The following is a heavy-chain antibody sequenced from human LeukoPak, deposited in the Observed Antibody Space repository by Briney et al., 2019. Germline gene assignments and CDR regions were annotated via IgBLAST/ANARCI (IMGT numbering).Heavy chain of an antibody. CDR2: VRYDGNNE. V-gene: IGHV3-30*02. CDR1: GFVFSDYG. CDR3: ARVAGGKFHLDY. Sequence: GGSLRLSCAASGFVFSDYGMHWVRQAPGKGLEWVAFVRYDGNNEYYADSMKGRFTISRDNSKNTLYLQMNSLRAEDTAVYFCARVAGGKFHLDYWGQGTQVTVSS. D-gene: IGHD6-13*01. J-gene: IGHJ4*02.